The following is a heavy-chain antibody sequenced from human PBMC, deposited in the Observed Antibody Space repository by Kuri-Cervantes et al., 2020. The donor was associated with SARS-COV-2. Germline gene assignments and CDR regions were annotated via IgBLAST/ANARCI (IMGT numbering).Heavy chain of an antibody. CDR3: TRSTPFRRLVVISQGGAFDI. D-gene: IGHD3-22*01. CDR1: GFIFSRYG. CDR2: IGYDGSRK. V-gene: IGHV3-30*03. J-gene: IGHJ3*02. Sequence: GGSLRLSCEASGFIFSRYGMHWVRQAPGKGLEWVAAIGYDGSRKHYSDSLKGRFTISRDNSQNTVYLQMSTLRDDDTAVYYCTRSTPFRRLVVISQGGAFDIWGQGTMVTVSS.